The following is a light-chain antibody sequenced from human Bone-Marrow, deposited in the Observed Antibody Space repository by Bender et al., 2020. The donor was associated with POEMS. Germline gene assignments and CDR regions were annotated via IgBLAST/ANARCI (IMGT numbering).Light chain of an antibody. V-gene: IGLV10-54*04. CDR2: RDN. Sequence: QAGLTQPPSVSKALGQTATLTCTGTKTNLGNEGAAWLQQHQGHPPKVLSYRDNNRPSGISDRFSTSRSGDTASLTITGLQPDDEADYYCSAWDRRLNAVVFGGGTKLTVL. J-gene: IGLJ2*01. CDR3: SAWDRRLNAVV. CDR1: KTNLGNEG.